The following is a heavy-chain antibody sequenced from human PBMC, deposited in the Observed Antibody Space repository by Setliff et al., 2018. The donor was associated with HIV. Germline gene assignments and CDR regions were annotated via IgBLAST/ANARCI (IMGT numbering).Heavy chain of an antibody. CDR2: IYTSGST. Sequence: SETLSLTCTVSGGSISSYHWSWIRQPAGKGLEWIGRIYTSGSTNYNPSLKSRVTMSVDTSKNQFSLKLSSVTAADTAVYYCARDTTPGIGQAANWFDPWGRGTLVTVSS. V-gene: IGHV4-4*07. J-gene: IGHJ5*02. CDR1: GGSISSYH. CDR3: ARDTTPGIGQAANWFDP. D-gene: IGHD1-1*01.